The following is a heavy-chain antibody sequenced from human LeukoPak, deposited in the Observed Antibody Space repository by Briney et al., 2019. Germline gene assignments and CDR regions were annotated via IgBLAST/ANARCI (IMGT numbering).Heavy chain of an antibody. CDR1: GFTFSSYA. CDR2: ISGSDGRL. J-gene: IGHJ4*02. V-gene: IGHV3-23*01. D-gene: IGHD2-8*01. Sequence: PGGSLRLSCAASGFTFSSYAMSWVRQAPGKGLEWVSAISGSDGRLFYADSVKGRFSISRDNSKNTLSLQMNSLRAEDTAVYYCAKESPYVNGGRRIYYFDYWGQGTLVTVSS. CDR3: AKESPYVNGGRRIYYFDY.